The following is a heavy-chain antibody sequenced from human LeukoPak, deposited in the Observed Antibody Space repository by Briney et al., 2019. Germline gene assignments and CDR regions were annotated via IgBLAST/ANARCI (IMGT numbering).Heavy chain of an antibody. J-gene: IGHJ6*02. CDR1: GFALSSHW. CDR2: VNRDGSET. Sequence: GGSLRLSCAASGFALSSHWMTWVRQVPGRGPEWVANVNRDGSETYYLDSEKGRFTISKDNAKNSLYLQMNSLRAEDTALYHCARNNGMDVWGQGTTVIVSS. V-gene: IGHV3-7*03. CDR3: ARNNGMDV.